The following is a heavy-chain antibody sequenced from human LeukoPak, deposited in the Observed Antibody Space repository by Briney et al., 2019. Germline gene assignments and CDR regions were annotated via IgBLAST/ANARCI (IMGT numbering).Heavy chain of an antibody. J-gene: IGHJ4*02. CDR2: IYYSGST. Sequence: PSETLSLTCTVSGGSISSSSYYWGWIRQPPGKGLEWIGSIYYSGSTYYNPSLKSRVTISVDTSKNQFSLKLSSVTAADTAVYYCARLKCEFGYCSPDYWGQGTLVTVSS. CDR1: GGSISSSSYY. CDR3: ARLKCEFGYCSPDY. V-gene: IGHV4-39*07. D-gene: IGHD2-15*01.